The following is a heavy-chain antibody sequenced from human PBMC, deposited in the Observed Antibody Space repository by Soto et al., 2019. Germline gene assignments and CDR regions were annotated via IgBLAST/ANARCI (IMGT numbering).Heavy chain of an antibody. Sequence: SETLSLTCTVAEDSISSVYYHWTWIRQSPGKGLEWIGYIHHSGSILYNPSLKSRVTISVDTSKNQFSLHLTSVTAADTAVYFCAREDDGGDSLDVWGQGTTVTVSS. D-gene: IGHD2-21*02. V-gene: IGHV4-30-4*08. CDR3: AREDDGGDSLDV. CDR2: IHHSGSI. J-gene: IGHJ6*02. CDR1: EDSISSVYYH.